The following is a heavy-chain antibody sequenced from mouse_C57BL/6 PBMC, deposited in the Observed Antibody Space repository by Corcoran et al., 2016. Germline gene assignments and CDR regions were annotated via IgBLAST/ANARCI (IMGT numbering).Heavy chain of an antibody. CDR1: GYTFTSYW. D-gene: IGHD4-1*01. V-gene: IGHV1-50*01. J-gene: IGHJ3*01. CDR2: IDPSDSYT. Sequence: QVQLQQPGAELVKPGASVKLSCKASGYTFTSYWMQWVKQRPGQGLEWIGEIDPSDSYTNYNQKFKGKATLTVDTSSSTAYMQLSSLTSEDSAVYYCARELGRDWFAYWGQGTLVIVSA. CDR3: ARELGRDWFAY.